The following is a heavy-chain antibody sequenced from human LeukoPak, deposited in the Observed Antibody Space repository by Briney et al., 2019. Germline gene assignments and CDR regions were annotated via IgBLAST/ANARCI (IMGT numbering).Heavy chain of an antibody. V-gene: IGHV4-38-2*02. CDR3: ASGRTIDAFDI. CDR2: IYHSGST. Sequence: SETLSLTCTVSGYSISSGYYWGWIRPPPGKGLEWIGSIYHSGSTSYNPSLKSRVTISVDTSKNQFSLKLSSVTAADTDVYYCASGRTIDAFDIWGQGTMVTVSS. J-gene: IGHJ3*02. CDR1: GYSISSGYY. D-gene: IGHD1-7*01.